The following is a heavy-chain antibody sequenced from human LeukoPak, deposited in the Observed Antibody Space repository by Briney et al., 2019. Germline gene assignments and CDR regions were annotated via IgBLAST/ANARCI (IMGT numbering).Heavy chain of an antibody. CDR1: GFTFSSYS. CDR2: ISSSSSYI. CDR3: ARERYSSSFFDY. J-gene: IGHJ4*02. Sequence: KTGGSLRLSCAASGFTFSSYSMNWVRQAPGKGLEWVSSISSSSSYIYYADSVKGRFTISRDNAKNSLYLQMNSLRAEDTAVYYCARERYSSSFFDYWGQGTLVTVSS. D-gene: IGHD6-6*01. V-gene: IGHV3-21*01.